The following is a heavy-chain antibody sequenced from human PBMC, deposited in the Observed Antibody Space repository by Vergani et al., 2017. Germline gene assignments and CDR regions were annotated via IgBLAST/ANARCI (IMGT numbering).Heavy chain of an antibody. D-gene: IGHD1-26*01. CDR2: ISGSGGST. CDR3: AKGIVGATPFDY. Sequence: ELQLVESGGGLVQPGGSLKLSCAASGFTFSSYAMSWVRQAPGKGLEWFSAISGSGGSTYYADSVKGRFTISRDNSKNTLYLQMNSLRAEDTAVYYCAKGIVGATPFDYWGQGTLVTVSS. V-gene: IGHV3-23*04. CDR1: GFTFSSYA. J-gene: IGHJ4*02.